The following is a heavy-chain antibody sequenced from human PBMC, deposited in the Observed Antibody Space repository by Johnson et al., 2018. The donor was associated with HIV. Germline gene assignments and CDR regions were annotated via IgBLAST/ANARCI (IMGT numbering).Heavy chain of an antibody. D-gene: IGHD3-22*01. CDR3: ARERSPYYDSSGYHDAFDI. J-gene: IGHJ3*02. CDR2: ISYDGRTK. Sequence: QVQLVESGGGVVQPGRSLRLSCAASGFTFSSYAMHWVRQAPGKGLEWVAVISYDGRTKYYADSVKGRFTISSDNSKNTLYLQMNSLRAEDTAVYYCARERSPYYDSSGYHDAFDIWGQGTMVTVSS. V-gene: IGHV3-30-3*01. CDR1: GFTFSSYA.